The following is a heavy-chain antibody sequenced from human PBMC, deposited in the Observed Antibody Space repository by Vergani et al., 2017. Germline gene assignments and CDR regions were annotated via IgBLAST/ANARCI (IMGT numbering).Heavy chain of an antibody. Sequence: QVQLVQSGAEVKKPGASVKVSCKASGYTFTDYFMHWVRQAPGQGLEWMGWINPNSGGTNYAQKFQGRVTMTRDTSISTAYMELSNLSSDDTAVYYWARVGTSSNRDYFDCWGQGAMVSVSS. D-gene: IGHD2-2*01. J-gene: IGHJ4*02. CDR3: ARVGTSSNRDYFDC. CDR2: INPNSGGT. V-gene: IGHV1-2*02. CDR1: GYTFTDYF.